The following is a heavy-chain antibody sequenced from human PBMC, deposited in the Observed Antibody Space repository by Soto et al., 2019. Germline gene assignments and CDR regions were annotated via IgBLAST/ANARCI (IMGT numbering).Heavy chain of an antibody. CDR1: GYTFTGHY. V-gene: IGHV1-2*02. D-gene: IGHD1-26*01. CDR3: GRGRSGQIVVFY. CDR2: IGPETSGT. J-gene: IGHJ4*02. Sequence: QVQLVQSGAEVKKPGASVKVSCKASGYTFTGHYIHWVRQAPEQGPEWMGEIGPETSGTRYAQKFQGRVTMTRDMSITTVYMELNNLSPDDTAVYYCGRGRSGQIVVFYWGQGTPVTVSS.